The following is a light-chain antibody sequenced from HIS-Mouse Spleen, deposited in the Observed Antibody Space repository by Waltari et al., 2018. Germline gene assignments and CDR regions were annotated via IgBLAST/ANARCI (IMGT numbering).Light chain of an antibody. CDR3: QVWDSSSDHYV. CDR2: DDS. J-gene: IGLJ1*01. CDR1: NSGSKR. Sequence: SYVLTPPPSVSVAPGQTARSTCGGNNSGSKRVHWYQQKPGQAPVLVVYDDSDRHSGIPERFSGSNSGNTATLTISRVEAGDEADYYCQVWDSSSDHYVFGTGTKVTVL. V-gene: IGLV3-21*02.